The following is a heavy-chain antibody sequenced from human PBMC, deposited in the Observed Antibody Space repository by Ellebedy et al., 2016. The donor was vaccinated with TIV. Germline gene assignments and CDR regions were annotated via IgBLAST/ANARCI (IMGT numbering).Heavy chain of an antibody. J-gene: IGHJ3*02. CDR3: AQMGNYCDDGSCYIGAFEI. CDR2: INSDGSST. V-gene: IGHV3-74*01. D-gene: IGHD2-15*01. Sequence: PGGSLRLSCVASGFAFSSRWIHWVRQAPGKGLVWVSHINSDGSSTTYADSVKGRFTISRDNAKDTVYLDMDSLRGEDTAIYYCAQMGNYCDDGSCYIGAFEIWGQGTMVTVSS. CDR1: GFAFSSRW.